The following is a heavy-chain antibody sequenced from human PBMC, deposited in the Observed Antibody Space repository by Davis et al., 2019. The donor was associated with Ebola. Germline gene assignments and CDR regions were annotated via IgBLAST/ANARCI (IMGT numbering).Heavy chain of an antibody. CDR1: GFTFSSYG. V-gene: IGHV3-30*03. Sequence: GESLKISCAASGFTFSSYGMHWVRQAPGKGLEWVALVSYDGDYKYYADSVKGRFTVTRDNSKNTLYLQMTGLTTEDTAVYFCARWPSTYGVVGAFDIWGQGTLVTVSS. J-gene: IGHJ4*02. D-gene: IGHD3-9*01. CDR2: VSYDGDYK. CDR3: ARWPSTYGVVGAFDI.